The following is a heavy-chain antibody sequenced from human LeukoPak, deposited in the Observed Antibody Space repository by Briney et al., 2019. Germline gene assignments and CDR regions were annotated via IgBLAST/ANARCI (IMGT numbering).Heavy chain of an antibody. CDR2: ISSSGSTI. D-gene: IGHD4-17*01. V-gene: IGHV3-11*01. CDR1: GFTFSDYY. Sequence: GGFLRLSCAASGFTFSDYYMSRIRQAPGKGLEWVSYISSSGSTIYYADSVEGRFTISRDNAKNSLYLQMNSLRAEDTAVYYCAREEYGDYVLIDYWGQGTLVTVSS. CDR3: AREEYGDYVLIDY. J-gene: IGHJ4*02.